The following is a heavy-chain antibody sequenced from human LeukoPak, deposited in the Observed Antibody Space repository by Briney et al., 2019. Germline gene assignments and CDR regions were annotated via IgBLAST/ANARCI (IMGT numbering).Heavy chain of an antibody. Sequence: GGSLRLSCAGSGFSFSEYYMSWIRQAPGKGLEWVSYISSSGSTIYYADSVKGRFTISRDNAKNSLYLQMNSLRAEDTAVYYCARDKDGDSGSNFDYWGQGTLVTVSS. J-gene: IGHJ4*02. CDR1: GFSFSEYY. V-gene: IGHV3-11*04. CDR2: ISSSGSTI. CDR3: ARDKDGDSGSNFDY. D-gene: IGHD1-26*01.